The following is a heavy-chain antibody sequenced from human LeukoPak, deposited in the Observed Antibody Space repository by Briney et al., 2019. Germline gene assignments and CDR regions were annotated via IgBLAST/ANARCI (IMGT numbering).Heavy chain of an antibody. CDR3: ARGRWLSLPELDY. V-gene: IGHV4-34*01. J-gene: IGHJ4*02. D-gene: IGHD3-22*01. CDR1: GGSFSGYY. CDR2: INHSGST. Sequence: SETLSLTCAVYGGSFSGYYWSWIRQPPGKGLEWIGEINHSGSTNYNPSLKSRVTISVDTSKNQFSLKLSSVTAADTAVYYCARGRWLSLPELDYWGQGTLVTVSS.